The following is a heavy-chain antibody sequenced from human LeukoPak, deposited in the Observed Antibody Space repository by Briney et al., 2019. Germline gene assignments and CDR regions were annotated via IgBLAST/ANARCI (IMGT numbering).Heavy chain of an antibody. CDR3: ARDILTGYFLD. D-gene: IGHD3-9*01. CDR2: FNPSGGST. V-gene: IGHV1-46*01. CDR1: GYTFTNYY. Sequence: ASVTVSFTASGYTFTNYYMHWVRQAPGQGLEWMGIFNPSGGSTSYAQKFQGRVTMTGDTSTSTVYMELSSLRSADTAVYYCARDILTGYFLDWGQGTLVTVSS. J-gene: IGHJ4*02.